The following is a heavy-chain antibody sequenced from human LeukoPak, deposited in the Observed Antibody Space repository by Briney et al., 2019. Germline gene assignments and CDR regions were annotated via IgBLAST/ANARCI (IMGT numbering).Heavy chain of an antibody. Sequence: PGGSLRLSCAASGFIVSSNYMSWVRQAPGKGLEWVSVIYRDGSTYYADSVKGRFTISRDNSKNTLCLQMNSLRAEDTAVYYCARDSNSGWYHAYWGQGTLVTVSS. J-gene: IGHJ4*02. CDR3: ARDSNSGWYHAY. CDR1: GFIVSSNY. D-gene: IGHD6-19*01. V-gene: IGHV3-53*01. CDR2: IYRDGST.